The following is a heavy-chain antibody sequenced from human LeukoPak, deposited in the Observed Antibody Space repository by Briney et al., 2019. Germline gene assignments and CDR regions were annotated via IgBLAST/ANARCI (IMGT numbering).Heavy chain of an antibody. CDR1: GFTFNSYW. V-gene: IGHV3-7*03. D-gene: IGHD2-15*01. CDR3: ARVGYDGWFDP. CDR2: VKQDGSEK. J-gene: IGHJ5*02. Sequence: GGSLRLSCAASGFTFNSYWMSWVRQAPGKGLEWVANVKQDGSEKYYVDSVKGRFTISRDNAKNSLYLQMNSLRAEDTAVYYCARVGYDGWFDPWGQGTLVTVSS.